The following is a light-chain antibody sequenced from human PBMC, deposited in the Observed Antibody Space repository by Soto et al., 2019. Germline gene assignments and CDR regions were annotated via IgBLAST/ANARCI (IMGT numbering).Light chain of an antibody. CDR2: EVS. Sequence: QSALTQPASVSGSPGQSITISCTGTSSDVGGYNYVSWYQQHPGKAPKLMIYEVSNRPSGVSNRFSGSKSGNKASLTISGLQPEDEADYYCSSYTSSSTLVFGTGTKLTVL. CDR3: SSYTSSSTLV. V-gene: IGLV2-14*01. CDR1: SSDVGGYNY. J-gene: IGLJ1*01.